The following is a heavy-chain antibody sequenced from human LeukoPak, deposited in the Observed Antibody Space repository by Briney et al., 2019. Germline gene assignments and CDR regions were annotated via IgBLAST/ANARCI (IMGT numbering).Heavy chain of an antibody. Sequence: PGGSLRLSCAASGFTFSDFPMIWVRQAPGKGLEWVSTIFPSSVEIHYADSVKGRFTISRDNSRSTLSLQMDSLRPEDSAIYYCTRAPVISGPYGSGTYYLDVWGEGTTVTVSS. CDR3: TRAPVISGPYGSGTYYLDV. CDR1: GFTFSDFP. J-gene: IGHJ6*03. CDR2: IFPSSVEI. D-gene: IGHD3-10*01. V-gene: IGHV3-23*01.